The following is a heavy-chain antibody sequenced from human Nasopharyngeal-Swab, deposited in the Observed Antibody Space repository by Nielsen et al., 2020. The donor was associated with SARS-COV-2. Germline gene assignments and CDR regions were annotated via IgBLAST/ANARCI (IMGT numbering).Heavy chain of an antibody. D-gene: IGHD6-6*01. CDR1: GGSVSSGSYY. Sequence: SETLSLPCTVSGGSVSSGSYYWSWIRQPPGKGLEWIGYIYYSGSTNYNPSLKSRVTISVDTSKNQFSLKLSSVTAADTAVYYCARVFKESSFSSSSGPFDYWGQGTLVTVSS. J-gene: IGHJ4*02. CDR2: IYYSGST. CDR3: ARVFKESSFSSSSGPFDY. V-gene: IGHV4-61*01.